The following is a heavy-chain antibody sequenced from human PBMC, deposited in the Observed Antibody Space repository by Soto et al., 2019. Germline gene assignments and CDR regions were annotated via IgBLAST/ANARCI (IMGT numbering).Heavy chain of an antibody. CDR3: ARSRVSTPRLEDPFDI. CDR2: IYPGDPDS. V-gene: IGHV5-51*01. D-gene: IGHD5-12*01. CDR1: GYSFPTYW. Sequence: GESLKISCKGSGYSFPTYWLAWARQTPGRGLEYMGIIYPGDPDSRYSPAFQGQVTISADKSINTAYLQWTSLKASDTAIYYCARSRVSTPRLEDPFDIWGQGTMVTVSS. J-gene: IGHJ3*02.